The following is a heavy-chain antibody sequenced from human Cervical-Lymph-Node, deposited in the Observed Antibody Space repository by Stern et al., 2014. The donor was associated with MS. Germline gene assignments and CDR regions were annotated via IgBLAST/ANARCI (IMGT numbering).Heavy chain of an antibody. Sequence: VQLVESGGGVVQPGGALRLSCTASGPSIGEYGMHWVRQAPGKGLEWVALVSYDGTNKFYADSVKGRFTISRDNSENTMYLQMSSLRPEDSGVYYCTKYGRKWVVALYYAMDVWGQGTTVTVSS. V-gene: IGHV3-30*18. CDR2: VSYDGTNK. CDR3: TKYGRKWVVALYYAMDV. CDR1: GPSIGEYG. J-gene: IGHJ6*02. D-gene: IGHD6-19*01.